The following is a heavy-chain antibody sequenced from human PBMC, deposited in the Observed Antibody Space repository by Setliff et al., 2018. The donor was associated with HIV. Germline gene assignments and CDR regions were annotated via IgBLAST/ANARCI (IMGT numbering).Heavy chain of an antibody. CDR2: ISYDGRSV. Sequence: GGSLRLSCVASGFTFRDFAIFWVRQAPGKGLEWVSAISYDGRSVHYAESLKGRFTISRDNAKNSLYLQMNSLRAEDAAVYYCARAYNFWSGYDINAFDIWGQGTMVTVSS. D-gene: IGHD3-3*01. CDR1: GFTFRDFA. J-gene: IGHJ3*02. CDR3: ARAYNFWSGYDINAFDI. V-gene: IGHV3-30*07.